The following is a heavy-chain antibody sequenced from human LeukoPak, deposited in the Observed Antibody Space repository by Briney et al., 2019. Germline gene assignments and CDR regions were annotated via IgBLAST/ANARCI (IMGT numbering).Heavy chain of an antibody. J-gene: IGHJ4*02. CDR2: MNPNSGNT. CDR1: GYIFPRYD. V-gene: IGHV1-8*01. Sequence: ASVQASCPASGYIFPRYDIHCVRQETVHHLEWMGWMNPNSGNTGYAQKFQGRVTMTRNTSISTAYMELSSLRSEDTAVYYCARGNWGFDYWGQGTLVTVSS. CDR3: ARGNWGFDY. D-gene: IGHD7-27*01.